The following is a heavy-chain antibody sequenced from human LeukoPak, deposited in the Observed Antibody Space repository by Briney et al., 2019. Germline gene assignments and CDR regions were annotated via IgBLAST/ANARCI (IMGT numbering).Heavy chain of an antibody. CDR3: AKDLVYCSSTSCYDDWYFDL. CDR1: GFTFSSYG. V-gene: IGHV3-30*02. Sequence: PGGSLRLSCAASGFTFSSYGMHWVRQAPGKGLEWAAFIRYDGSNKYYVDSVKGRFTISRDNSKNTLYLQMNSLRVEDTAVYYCAKDLVYCSSTSCYDDWYFDLWGRGTLVTVSS. D-gene: IGHD2-2*01. J-gene: IGHJ2*01. CDR2: IRYDGSNK.